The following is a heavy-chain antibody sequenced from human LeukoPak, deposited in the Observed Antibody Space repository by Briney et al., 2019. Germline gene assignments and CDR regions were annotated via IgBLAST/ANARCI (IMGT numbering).Heavy chain of an antibody. Sequence: AASVKVSCKASGGTFSSYAISWVRQAPGQGLEWMGRIIPILGIANYAQKFQGRVTMTEDTSTDTVYMELSSLRSEDTAVYYCATQGIPYYYDSSGLPFDYWGQGTLVTVSS. CDR1: GGTFSSYA. D-gene: IGHD3-22*01. CDR2: IIPILGIA. V-gene: IGHV1-69*04. CDR3: ATQGIPYYYDSSGLPFDY. J-gene: IGHJ4*02.